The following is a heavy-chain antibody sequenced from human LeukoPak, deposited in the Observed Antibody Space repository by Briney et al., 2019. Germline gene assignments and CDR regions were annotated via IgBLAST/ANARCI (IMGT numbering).Heavy chain of an antibody. CDR1: GGSIRSGSYY. V-gene: IGHV4-61*02. D-gene: IGHD6-19*01. J-gene: IGHJ4*02. CDR3: ARLKGYSSGWYPSYYFDY. Sequence: SETLSLTCTVSGGSIRSGSYYWSWIRQPAGKGLEWIGRVYTSGSTNYNPSLKSRVTISVDTSKNQFSLKLSSVTAADTAVYYCARLKGYSSGWYPSYYFDYWGQGTLVTVSS. CDR2: VYTSGST.